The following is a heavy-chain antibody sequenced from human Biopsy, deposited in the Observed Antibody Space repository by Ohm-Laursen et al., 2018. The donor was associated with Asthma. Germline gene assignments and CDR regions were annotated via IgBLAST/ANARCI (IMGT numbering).Heavy chain of an antibody. J-gene: IGHJ4*02. CDR2: IYSGGTS. D-gene: IGHD6-19*01. Sequence: SLRLSCAASGFTVSTNGMSWVRQPPGKGLEWVSVIYSGGTSDTADSVRGRFTISRDFYKNTLCLQMDSLRAEDTAVYYCARGDSSGWSHYYFDYWGQGTLVTVSS. V-gene: IGHV3-53*01. CDR1: GFTVSTNG. CDR3: ARGDSSGWSHYYFDY.